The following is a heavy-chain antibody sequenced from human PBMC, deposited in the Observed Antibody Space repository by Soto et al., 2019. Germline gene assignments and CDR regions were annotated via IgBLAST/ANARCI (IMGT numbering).Heavy chain of an antibody. V-gene: IGHV1-69*01. D-gene: IGHD2-15*01. Sequence: QVQLVQSGAEVKKPGSSVKVSCKASGGTFSSYAISWVRQAPGQGLEWMGGIIPIFGTANYAQKFQGRVTITADESTSTAYRELSSLRSEDTAVYYCASYRASYCSGGSCYAPRVFQHWGQGTLVTVSS. CDR2: IIPIFGTA. CDR1: GGTFSSYA. J-gene: IGHJ1*01. CDR3: ASYRASYCSGGSCYAPRVFQH.